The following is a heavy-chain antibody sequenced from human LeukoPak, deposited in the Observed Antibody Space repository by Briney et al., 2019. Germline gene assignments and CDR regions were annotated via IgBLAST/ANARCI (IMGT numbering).Heavy chain of an antibody. D-gene: IGHD2-21*02. Sequence: GGSLRLSCAASGFTFSSYAMSWVRQAPGKGLEWVSYISSSGSTIYYADSVKGRFTISRDNAKNSLYLQMNSLRAEDTAVYYCARTLAYCGGDCYSGPEYFQHWGQGTLVTVSS. CDR3: ARTLAYCGGDCYSGPEYFQH. CDR2: ISSSGSTI. J-gene: IGHJ1*01. CDR1: GFTFSSYA. V-gene: IGHV3-48*04.